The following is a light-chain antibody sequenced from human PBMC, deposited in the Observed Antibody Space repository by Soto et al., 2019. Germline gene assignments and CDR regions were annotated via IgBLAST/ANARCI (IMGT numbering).Light chain of an antibody. J-gene: IGKJ5*01. CDR2: DAS. V-gene: IGKV3-20*01. CDR1: QSVSSN. Sequence: EIVMTQSPATLSVSPGESATLSCRASQSVSSNLAWHQQKPGQAPRILMYDASTRATGISDRFSGSGSGTDFTLTISRLEPEDFAVYYCQQYGSSGTFGQGTRLEIK. CDR3: QQYGSSGT.